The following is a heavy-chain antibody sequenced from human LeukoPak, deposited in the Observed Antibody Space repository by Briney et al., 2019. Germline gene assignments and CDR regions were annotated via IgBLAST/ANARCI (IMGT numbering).Heavy chain of an antibody. D-gene: IGHD4-11*01. V-gene: IGHV3-23*01. CDR2: ISGSGDRM. Sequence: PGGSLRLSCAAPGFTFSSYAMTWVRQAPGKGLEWVSTISGSGDRMDYADSVKGRFAISRDNSKNTVYLHMSSLRPEDTAIYYCARDTEPRFDHWGQGALVTVSS. CDR1: GFTFSSYA. J-gene: IGHJ4*02. CDR3: ARDTEPRFDH.